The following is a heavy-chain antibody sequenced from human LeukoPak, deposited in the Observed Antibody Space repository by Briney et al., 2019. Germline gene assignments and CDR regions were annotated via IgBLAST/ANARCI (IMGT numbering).Heavy chain of an antibody. CDR1: GFNFNIYA. Sequence: GGSLRLSCAASGFNFNIYAMSWVRPAPGKGLQWVASMCGSAGCTFYADSMEGRFTISRDNSKDTLYLQMNDLRAEDTAIYYCVRDRPNYHESNGHYYNRDGDHWGQGTLVTVSS. CDR3: VRDRPNYHESNGHYYNRDGDH. CDR2: MCGSAGCT. D-gene: IGHD3-10*01. V-gene: IGHV3-23*01. J-gene: IGHJ5*02.